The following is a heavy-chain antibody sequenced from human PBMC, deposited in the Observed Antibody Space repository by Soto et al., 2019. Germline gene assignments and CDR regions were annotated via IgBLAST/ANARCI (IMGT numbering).Heavy chain of an antibody. D-gene: IGHD3-3*01. J-gene: IGHJ5*02. V-gene: IGHV4-39*01. CDR2: IFYSGNT. CDR3: ARTGRIAIFGVVTEFDP. Sequence: QLQLQESGPGLVKPSETLSLICTVSGDSIGGSNFYWGWLRQPPGKGLEWIGSIFYSGNTYYNPSLTGRVIMSVDTSKNQLSLRLNSVTAADTAVYYCARTGRIAIFGVVTEFDPWGPGTLVTVSS. CDR1: GDSIGGSNFY.